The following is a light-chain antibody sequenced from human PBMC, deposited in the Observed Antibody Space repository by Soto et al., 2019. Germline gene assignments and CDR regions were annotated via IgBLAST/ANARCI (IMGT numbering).Light chain of an antibody. CDR3: AAWDDSLNAYV. CDR2: YDD. V-gene: IGLV1-36*01. Sequence: QSVLTQSPSVSEAPRQRVTISCSGSSSNIGNNAVNWYQQLPGQAPKIVIYYDDLLTSGVSDRFSGSKSGTSASLAISGLQSDDEADYYCAAWDDSLNAYVFGPGTKLTVL. J-gene: IGLJ1*01. CDR1: SSNIGNNA.